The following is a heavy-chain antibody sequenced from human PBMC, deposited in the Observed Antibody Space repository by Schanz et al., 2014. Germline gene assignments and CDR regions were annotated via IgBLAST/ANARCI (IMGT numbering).Heavy chain of an antibody. Sequence: QVLQVQSGSELKKPGTSVKVSCKASGYTFNNYTYVMIWVRQAPGQGLEWMGWISTSNGNTNYIQKLQGRVTMTTDTSTSTAYMELRSLRSDDTAVYYCARGGYSSGWYDRDIAHFDYWGQGTLVTVSS. CDR2: ISTSNGNT. CDR3: ARGGYSSGWYDRDIAHFDY. CDR1: GYTFNNYTYV. V-gene: IGHV1-18*01. J-gene: IGHJ4*02. D-gene: IGHD6-19*01.